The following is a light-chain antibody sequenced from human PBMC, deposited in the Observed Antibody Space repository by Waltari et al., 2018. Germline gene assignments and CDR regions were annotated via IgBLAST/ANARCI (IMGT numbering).Light chain of an antibody. Sequence: QSVLTQPPSVSAAPGQRVPIPCSGGSHNIGNNYVYWYRQFPGTAPKLLIYENTERPSGIPGRFSGSKSGTSATLDITGLQAGDEADYYCGTWDSSLSGAVFGGGTHLTVL. CDR2: ENT. CDR1: SHNIGNNY. V-gene: IGLV1-51*02. J-gene: IGLJ7*01. CDR3: GTWDSSLSGAV.